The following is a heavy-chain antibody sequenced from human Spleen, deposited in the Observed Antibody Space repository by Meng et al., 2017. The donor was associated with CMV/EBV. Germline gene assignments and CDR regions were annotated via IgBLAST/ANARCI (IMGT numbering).Heavy chain of an antibody. D-gene: IGHD2-2*01. CDR1: RYTFTEYH. J-gene: IGHJ4*02. CDR3: ASWGGYCSSTSCPSFDY. CDR2: INPKSGGT. V-gene: IGHV1-2*02. Sequence: ASVKVSCKASRYTFTEYHMHWVRQAPGQGLEWMGWINPKSGGTNYAQKFQGRVTMTRDTSISTAYMELSRLRSDDTAVYYCASWGGYCSSTSCPSFDYWGQGTLVTVSS.